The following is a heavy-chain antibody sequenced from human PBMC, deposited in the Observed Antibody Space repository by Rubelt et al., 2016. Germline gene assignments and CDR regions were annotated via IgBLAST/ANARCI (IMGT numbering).Heavy chain of an antibody. D-gene: IGHD4/OR15-4a*01. CDR3: AVLPDFDY. J-gene: IGHJ4*02. V-gene: IGHV4-39*01. CDR1: GGSISRSNYY. Sequence: QVQLQQWGPGLVKPSETLSLTCTVSGGSISRSNYYWAWIRQPPGKGLEWIGTVYYTGTTSYNPSLKSRVTMSIDTSKNQFALNLNSVTAADTAVYYCAVLPDFDYWGQGTLVTVSS. CDR2: VYYTGTT.